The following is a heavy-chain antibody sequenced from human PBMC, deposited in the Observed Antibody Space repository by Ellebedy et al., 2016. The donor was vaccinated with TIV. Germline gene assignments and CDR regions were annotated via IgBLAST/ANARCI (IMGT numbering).Heavy chain of an antibody. J-gene: IGHJ4*02. V-gene: IGHV1-18*01. CDR2: ISAYNGKT. D-gene: IGHD7-27*01. Sequence: ASVKVSCXASGYTFTSYGISWVRQAPGQGLEWMGWISAYNGKTNYAQNLQGRVTMTTETSTSTAYMGLRSLRSDDTAVYYCARYPLGFIDYWGQGTLVTVSS. CDR3: ARYPLGFIDY. CDR1: GYTFTSYG.